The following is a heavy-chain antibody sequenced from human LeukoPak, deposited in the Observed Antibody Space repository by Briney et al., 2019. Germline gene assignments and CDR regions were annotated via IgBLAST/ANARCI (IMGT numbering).Heavy chain of an antibody. CDR2: IFHSGST. CDR3: ARTLYGGNRMDV. D-gene: IGHD4-23*01. V-gene: IGHV4-59*08. J-gene: IGHJ6*03. Sequence: SETLSLTCTVSGGSISTYYWSWIRQAPGKGLEWIGYIFHSGSTDYNPSFSSRVTISVDTSRNQFSLRLNSVTAADTAMYYCARTLYGGNRMDVWGRGATVTVSS. CDR1: GGSISTYY.